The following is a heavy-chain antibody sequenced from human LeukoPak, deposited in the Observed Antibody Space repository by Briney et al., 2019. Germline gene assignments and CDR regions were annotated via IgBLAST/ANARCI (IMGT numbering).Heavy chain of an antibody. CDR3: ARGQRLIDY. J-gene: IGHJ4*02. D-gene: IGHD6-19*01. Sequence: PSETLSLTCAVYGGSFSGYYWSWIRQPPGKGMEWIGEINHSGSTNYNPSLKSRVTISVDTSKNQFSLKLSSVTAADTAVYYCARGQRLIDYWGQGTLVTVSS. CDR1: GGSFSGYY. CDR2: INHSGST. V-gene: IGHV4-34*01.